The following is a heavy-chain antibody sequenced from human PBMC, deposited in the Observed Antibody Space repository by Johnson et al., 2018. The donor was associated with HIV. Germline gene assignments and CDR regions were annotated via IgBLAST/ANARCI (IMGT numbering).Heavy chain of an antibody. V-gene: IGHV3-7*03. D-gene: IGHD1-26*01. CDR2: IKQDGSEK. J-gene: IGHJ3*02. Sequence: MQLVESGGGVVQPGRSLRLSCAASGFTFSSYWMSWVRQAPGKGLEWVANIKQDGSEKYYVDSVKGRFTISRDNAKNSLYLQMNSLRAEDTALYYCARASAATKGNAFDIWGQGTMVTVSS. CDR1: GFTFSSYW. CDR3: ARASAATKGNAFDI.